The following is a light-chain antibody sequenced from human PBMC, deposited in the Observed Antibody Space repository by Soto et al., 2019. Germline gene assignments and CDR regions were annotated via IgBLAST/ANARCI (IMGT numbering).Light chain of an antibody. CDR1: SSNIGAGYD. V-gene: IGLV1-40*01. Sequence: QSVLPQPPSVSGAPGQRVTISCTGSSSNIGAGYDVHWYQQLPGTAPKLLIYGNSNRPSGVPDRFSGSKSGTSASLAITGRQAEDEADYYCQSYDSSLSGSIFGGGTQLTVL. CDR3: QSYDSSLSGSI. CDR2: GNS. J-gene: IGLJ2*01.